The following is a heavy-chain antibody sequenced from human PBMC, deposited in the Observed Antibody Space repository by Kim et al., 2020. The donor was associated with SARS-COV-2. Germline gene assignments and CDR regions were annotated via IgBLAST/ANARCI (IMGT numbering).Heavy chain of an antibody. J-gene: IGHJ4*02. Sequence: NTRSSPKFQGRVSITRDTSATTAYLELSGLISEDTAVYYCAREAVAGSFDYWGQGSLVTVSS. CDR3: AREAVAGSFDY. V-gene: IGHV1-3*01. CDR2: NT. D-gene: IGHD6-19*01.